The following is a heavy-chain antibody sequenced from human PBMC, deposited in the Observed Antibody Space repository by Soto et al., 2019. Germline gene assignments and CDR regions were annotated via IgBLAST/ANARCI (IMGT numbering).Heavy chain of an antibody. Sequence: QVQLVQSGAELKKPGASVRVSCKSSGNTFHNYAIHWVRQAPRQRPEWMGWINGGNGNTYYSEHFQGRVTVTRDTSASTVYMELRSLRSEDTAIYYCARDDSGYSGSHYIDYFNYWGQGALVTVSS. D-gene: IGHD1-26*01. CDR2: INGGNGNT. CDR1: GNTFHNYA. CDR3: ARDDSGYSGSHYIDYFNY. J-gene: IGHJ4*02. V-gene: IGHV1-3*01.